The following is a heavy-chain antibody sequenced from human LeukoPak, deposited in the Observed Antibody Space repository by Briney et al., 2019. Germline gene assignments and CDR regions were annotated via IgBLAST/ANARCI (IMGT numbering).Heavy chain of an antibody. V-gene: IGHV3-30*04. J-gene: IGHJ6*03. CDR2: ISYDGSNK. Sequence: PGGSLRLSCAASGFTFSSYAMHWVRQAPGKGLEWVAVISYDGSNKYYADSVKGRFTISRDNSKNTLYLQMNSLRAEDTAMYYYYYMDVWGKGTTVTVSS. CDR1: GFTFSSYA. CDR3: YYMDV.